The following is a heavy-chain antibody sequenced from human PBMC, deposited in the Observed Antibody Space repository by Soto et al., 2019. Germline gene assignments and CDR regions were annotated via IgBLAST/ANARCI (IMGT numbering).Heavy chain of an antibody. V-gene: IGHV3-23*01. Sequence: GGSLRLSCAASGFTLSNFAMSWVGRAPGEGLEWVAVISDRGGSTDYAASVKGRFTISRDNSNNTVYLQMNNLRAEDTAVYYCARDEYYYASSGYYRFDQWGQGTLVTVSS. D-gene: IGHD3-22*01. CDR2: ISDRGGST. CDR1: GFTLSNFA. J-gene: IGHJ4*02. CDR3: ARDEYYYASSGYYRFDQ.